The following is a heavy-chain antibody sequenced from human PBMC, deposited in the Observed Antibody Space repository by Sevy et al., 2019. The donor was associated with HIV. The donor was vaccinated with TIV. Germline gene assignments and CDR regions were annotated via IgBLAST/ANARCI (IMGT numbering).Heavy chain of an antibody. CDR2: ISAYNGNT. Sequence: ASVKVSCKASGYTFTSYGISWVRQAPGQGLEWMGWISAYNGNTNYAQKLQGRVTMTTDTSTSTAYMELRSVRSDDTAVYYCARDVYYGSGNYYYYGMDVWGQGTTVTVSS. V-gene: IGHV1-18*01. CDR1: GYTFTSYG. CDR3: ARDVYYGSGNYYYYGMDV. J-gene: IGHJ6*02. D-gene: IGHD3-10*01.